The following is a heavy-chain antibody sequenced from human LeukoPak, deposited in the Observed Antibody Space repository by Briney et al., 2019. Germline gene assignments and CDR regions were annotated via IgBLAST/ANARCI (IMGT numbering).Heavy chain of an antibody. CDR3: AELGITMIGGV. Sequence: PGGSLRLSCAASGFIFSSYEMNWVRQAPGKGLEWVSYISSSGSTIYYADSVKGRFTISRDNAKNSLYLQMNSMRAEDTAVYYCAELGITMIGGVWGKGTTVTISS. J-gene: IGHJ6*04. CDR2: ISSSGSTI. V-gene: IGHV3-48*03. D-gene: IGHD3-10*02. CDR1: GFIFSSYE.